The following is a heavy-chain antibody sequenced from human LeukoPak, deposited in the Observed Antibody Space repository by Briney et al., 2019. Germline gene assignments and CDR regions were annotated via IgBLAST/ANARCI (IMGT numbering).Heavy chain of an antibody. CDR3: ARDRGIAARPRYYYYYMDV. CDR2: IYTSGST. CDR1: GGSISSYY. V-gene: IGHV4-4*07. Sequence: SETLSPTCTVSGGSISSYYWSWIRQPAGKGLEWIGRIYTSGSTNYNPSLKSRVTMSVDTSKNQFSLKLSSVTAADTAVYYCARDRGIAARPRYYYYYMDVWGKGTTVTVSS. J-gene: IGHJ6*03. D-gene: IGHD6-6*01.